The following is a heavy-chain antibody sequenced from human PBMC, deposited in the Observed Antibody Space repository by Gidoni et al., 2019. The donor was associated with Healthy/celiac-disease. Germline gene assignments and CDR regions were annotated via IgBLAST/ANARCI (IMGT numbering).Heavy chain of an antibody. CDR1: GFPFSSCA. D-gene: IGHD2-21*01. CDR2: ISYDGSNK. V-gene: IGHV3-30-3*01. J-gene: IGHJ4*02. CDR3: ARDGAPGYCGGDCYSFLDY. Sequence: QVQLVESGGGVVQPGRSLRLSCAASGFPFSSCAMHWVRQAPGKGLEWVAVISYDGSNKYYADSVKGRFTISRDNSKNTLYLQMNSLRAEDTAVYYCARDGAPGYCGGDCYSFLDYWGQGTLVTVSS.